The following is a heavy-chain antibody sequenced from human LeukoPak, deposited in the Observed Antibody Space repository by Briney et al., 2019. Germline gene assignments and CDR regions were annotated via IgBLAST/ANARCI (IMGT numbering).Heavy chain of an antibody. J-gene: IGHJ4*02. CDR2: MNPNSGNT. D-gene: IGHD6-19*01. CDR1: GYTFTSYD. CDR3: ARGISEWLAYFDY. Sequence: ASVKVSCKASGYTFTSYDINWVRQATGQGLEWMGWMNPNSGNTGYAQKFQGRVTMTRNTSISTAYMELSSLRSDDTAVYYCARGISEWLAYFDYWGQGTLVTVSS. V-gene: IGHV1-8*01.